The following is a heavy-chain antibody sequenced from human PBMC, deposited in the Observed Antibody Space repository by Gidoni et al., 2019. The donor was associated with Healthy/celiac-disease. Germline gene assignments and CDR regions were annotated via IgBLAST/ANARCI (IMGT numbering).Heavy chain of an antibody. D-gene: IGHD2-15*01. J-gene: IGHJ2*01. Sequence: QVQLVEPAGGVVQPARALRLSGSAPAFTFGSYALHGVRQAPGKGREWVAVRSYDGRNKYYADSVKGRFTISRDNSKNTLYLQMNSLRAEDTAVYYCARDELGYCSGGSCFNWYFDLWGRGTLVTVSS. CDR1: AFTFGSYA. V-gene: IGHV3-30*04. CDR2: RSYDGRNK. CDR3: ARDELGYCSGGSCFNWYFDL.